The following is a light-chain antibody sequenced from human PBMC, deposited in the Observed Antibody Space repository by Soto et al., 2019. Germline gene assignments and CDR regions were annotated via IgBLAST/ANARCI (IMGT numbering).Light chain of an antibody. CDR1: QSISSY. CDR2: DAS. V-gene: IGKV1-39*01. J-gene: IGKJ1*01. CDR3: QHSYSTRT. Sequence: DIHITDFPSSLYEYVGERVTIPFRASQSISSYLNWYQQKPGKAPKLLIYDASSLQSGVPSRFSGSGSGTDFTLTISSLQPEYFATYYCQHSYSTRTCGQGNKGDIK.